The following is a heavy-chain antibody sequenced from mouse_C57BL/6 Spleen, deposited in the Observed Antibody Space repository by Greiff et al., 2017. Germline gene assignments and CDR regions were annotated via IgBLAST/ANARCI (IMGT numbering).Heavy chain of an antibody. J-gene: IGHJ4*01. Sequence: QVQLQQPGAELVKPGASVKLSCKASGYTFTSYWMHWVKQRPGQGLEWIGMIHPNSGSTNYNEKFKSKATLTVDKSSSTAYMQLSSLTSEDSAVYYCARENWGYYVSGDYYAMDYWGQGTSVTVSS. V-gene: IGHV1-64*01. D-gene: IGHD2-3*01. CDR3: ARENWGYYVSGDYYAMDY. CDR1: GYTFTSYW. CDR2: IHPNSGST.